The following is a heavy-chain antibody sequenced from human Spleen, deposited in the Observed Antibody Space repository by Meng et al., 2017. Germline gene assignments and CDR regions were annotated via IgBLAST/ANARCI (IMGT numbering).Heavy chain of an antibody. J-gene: IGHJ3*02. CDR3: ARGAGASEYTFDI. CDR2: IWYDGSNK. Sequence: GGSLRLSCAASGFNFSSYAMRWVRQAPGKGLEWVAVIWYDGSNKYYADSVKGRFTISRDNSKNTLYLQINSPTGDDTAMYYCARGAGASEYTFDIWGQGTMVTVSS. D-gene: IGHD2/OR15-2a*01. CDR1: GFNFSSYA. V-gene: IGHV3-33*08.